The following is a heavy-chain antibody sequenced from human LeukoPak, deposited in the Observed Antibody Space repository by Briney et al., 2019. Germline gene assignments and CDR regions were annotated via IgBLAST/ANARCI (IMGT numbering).Heavy chain of an antibody. V-gene: IGHV1-8*01. CDR2: MNPNSGNT. CDR1: GYTFTSYD. D-gene: IGHD1-26*01. CDR3: ASVVGATPTSYYYYGMDV. J-gene: IGHJ6*02. Sequence: ASVEVSCKASGYTFTSYDINWVRQATGQGLEWMGWMNPNSGNTGYAQKFQGRVTMTRNTSISTAYMELSSLRSEDTAVYYCASVVGATPTSYYYYGMDVWGQGTTVTVSS.